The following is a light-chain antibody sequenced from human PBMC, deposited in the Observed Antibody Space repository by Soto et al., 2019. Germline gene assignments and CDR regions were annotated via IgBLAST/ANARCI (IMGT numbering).Light chain of an antibody. CDR1: QNVNNF. CDR3: QQYYSTPIT. CDR2: DAS. J-gene: IGKJ5*01. Sequence: EVLLTQSRATLSLSPGERATFWCRSSQNVNNFLAWYQQKPGQAPRLLIYDASNRATGIPARFSGSGSGTDFTLTISSLQAEDVAVYYCQQYYSTPITFGQGTRLEI. V-gene: IGKV3-11*01.